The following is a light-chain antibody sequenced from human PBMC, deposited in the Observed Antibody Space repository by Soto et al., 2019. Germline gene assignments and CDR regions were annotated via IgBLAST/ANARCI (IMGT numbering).Light chain of an antibody. CDR3: QQYNKWPPYT. CDR1: QSVSSN. CDR2: GAS. Sequence: EIVMTQSPATLSVSPGERATLSCRASQSVSSNLAWYQRKPGQAPRRLIYGASTRATGIPARFSGSGSGTEFSFTIRSLQSEDFAVYYCQQYNKWPPYTFGQGTKLEIK. V-gene: IGKV3-15*01. J-gene: IGKJ2*01.